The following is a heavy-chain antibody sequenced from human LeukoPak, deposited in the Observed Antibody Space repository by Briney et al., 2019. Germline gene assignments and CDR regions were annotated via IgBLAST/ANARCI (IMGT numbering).Heavy chain of an antibody. V-gene: IGHV3-66*02. Sequence: GGSLRLSCAASGFTVNSNYMNWVRQAPGMGLEWVSVIYSDGTTYYTDSVKGRFTVSRDNSKNTLYLQMNSLRAEDTAVYYCAKANSSGYYSLFDYWGQGTLVTVSS. CDR1: GFTVNSNY. CDR3: AKANSSGYYSLFDY. CDR2: IYSDGTT. J-gene: IGHJ4*02. D-gene: IGHD3-22*01.